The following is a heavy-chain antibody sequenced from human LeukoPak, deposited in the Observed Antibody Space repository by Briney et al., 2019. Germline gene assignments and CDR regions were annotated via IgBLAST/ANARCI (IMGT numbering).Heavy chain of an antibody. CDR2: INRDGGLT. Sequence: GGSLRLSCVASGFTFRENWMHWVRQAPGKGLAWVSHINRDGGLTNYADSVKGRFTISRDNARNTVYLQMSSLRVEDTAIYFCAREEHRLAEAGTSAFDLGGQGTLVTVSP. CDR1: GFTFRENW. CDR3: AREEHRLAEAGTSAFDL. J-gene: IGHJ3*01. V-gene: IGHV3-74*01. D-gene: IGHD6-13*01.